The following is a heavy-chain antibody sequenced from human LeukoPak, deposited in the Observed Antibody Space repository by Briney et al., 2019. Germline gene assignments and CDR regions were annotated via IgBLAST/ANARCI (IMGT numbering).Heavy chain of an antibody. V-gene: IGHV1-2*02. CDR3: ARDFRPNYYGSGSSLFFDY. Sequence: ASVKVSCKASGYTFTGYYMHWVRQAPGQGLEWMGWINPNSGGTNYAQKFQGRVTMTRDTSISTAYMELRSLRSDDTAVYYCARDFRPNYYGSGSSLFFDYWGQGTLVTVSS. CDR2: INPNSGGT. D-gene: IGHD3-10*01. J-gene: IGHJ4*02. CDR1: GYTFTGYY.